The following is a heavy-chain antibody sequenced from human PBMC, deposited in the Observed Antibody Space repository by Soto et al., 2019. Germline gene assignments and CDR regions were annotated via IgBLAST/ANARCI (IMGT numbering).Heavy chain of an antibody. J-gene: IGHJ5*02. D-gene: IGHD6-13*01. Sequence: SETLSLTCAVYGGSFSGYYWSWIRQPPGKGLEWIGEINHSGSTNYNPSLKSRVTISVDTSKDQFSLKLSSVTAADTAVYYCASYEVAAAGKGENWFDPWGQGTLVTVSS. V-gene: IGHV4-34*01. CDR2: INHSGST. CDR1: GGSFSGYY. CDR3: ASYEVAAAGKGENWFDP.